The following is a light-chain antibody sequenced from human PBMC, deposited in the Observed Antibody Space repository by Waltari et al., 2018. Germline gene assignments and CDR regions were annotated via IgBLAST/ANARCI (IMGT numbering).Light chain of an antibody. Sequence: QSALTQPASVSGSPGQSITISCTGTSSDVGGYDYVSWYQQHPGKAPKLRSYDVRNRASGGSNRVSGSKSGNTASLTISGLQAEDEADFYCSSYTNTGTRVFGGGTKLTVL. CDR2: DVR. CDR3: SSYTNTGTRV. V-gene: IGLV2-14*03. J-gene: IGLJ3*02. CDR1: SSDVGGYDY.